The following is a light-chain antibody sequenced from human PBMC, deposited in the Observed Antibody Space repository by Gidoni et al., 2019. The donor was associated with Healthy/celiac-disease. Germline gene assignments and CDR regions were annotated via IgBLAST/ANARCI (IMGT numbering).Light chain of an antibody. CDR2: GAS. V-gene: IGKV3-20*01. Sequence: EIVLTQSPGTLSLSPGERATLSCRASQSVSSSYLAWYQQKPGQAPRLLIYGASSRATGIPDRFSGSGSGTDFTLTISRLEPEDFAVYYCQQYGSLLTFXPXTKVDIK. CDR1: QSVSSSY. J-gene: IGKJ3*01. CDR3: QQYGSLLT.